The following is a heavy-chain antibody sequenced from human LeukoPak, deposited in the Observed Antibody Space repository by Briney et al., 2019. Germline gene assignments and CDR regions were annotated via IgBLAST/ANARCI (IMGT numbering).Heavy chain of an antibody. V-gene: IGHV3-23*01. CDR3: AKVRNYYYYMDV. J-gene: IGHJ6*03. Sequence: GGSLRLSCAASGFSFSTYSMSWVRQAPGKGLEWVSVISDTGATKFYADSVKGRFTISRDNSKNTLYLQMNSLRAEDTAVYYCAKVRNYYYYMDVWGKGTTVTASS. CDR1: GFSFSTYS. CDR2: ISDTGATK.